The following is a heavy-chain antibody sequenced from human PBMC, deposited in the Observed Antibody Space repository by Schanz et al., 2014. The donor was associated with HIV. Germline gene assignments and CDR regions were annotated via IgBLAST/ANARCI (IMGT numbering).Heavy chain of an antibody. CDR2: IIPIYGTT. CDR1: GGTFSGHG. D-gene: IGHD6-13*01. V-gene: IGHV1-69*01. J-gene: IGHJ3*02. Sequence: QVQLVQSGAEVKKPGSSVKVSCQASGGTFSGHGISWVRQAPGQGLEWMGGIIPIYGTTNDAQKFQGRVTMTTDASTATVHMELRSLRSEDTAVYYCAREIKGPAAGNALEIWGQGTLVTVSP. CDR3: AREIKGPAAGNALEI.